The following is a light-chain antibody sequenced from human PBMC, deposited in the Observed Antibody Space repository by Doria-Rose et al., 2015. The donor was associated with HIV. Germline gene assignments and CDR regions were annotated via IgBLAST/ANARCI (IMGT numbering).Light chain of an antibody. CDR3: QQYDDYEWT. Sequence: RVTITCRANKSIDKFLAWYQQKGGKAPNVLIFKASSRENGIPSRFSGSGSGTEFTLTINGLQPDDFGTYYCQQYDDYEWTFGQGTRV. J-gene: IGKJ1*01. CDR1: KSIDKF. CDR2: KAS. V-gene: IGKV1-5*03.